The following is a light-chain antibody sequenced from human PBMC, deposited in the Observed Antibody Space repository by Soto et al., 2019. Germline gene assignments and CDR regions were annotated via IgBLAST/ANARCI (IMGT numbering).Light chain of an antibody. CDR3: LQYKDWMLT. CDR2: GAS. J-gene: IGKJ4*01. V-gene: IGKV3-15*01. Sequence: EIVMTQSPATLSVSPGERATLSCWASQGVSSSLAWYQQKPGQAPRLLIYGASTRAAGIPSRFSGSGSGTYFTLTISSLQSEDFAVYYCLQYKDWMLTLGGGTKVEIK. CDR1: QGVSSS.